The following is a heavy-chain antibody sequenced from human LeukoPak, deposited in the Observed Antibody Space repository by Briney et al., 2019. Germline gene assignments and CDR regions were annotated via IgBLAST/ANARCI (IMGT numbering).Heavy chain of an antibody. D-gene: IGHD3-22*01. Sequence: PWASVKVSCKASGYTFTRYGISWVRQAPGQGLEWMGWISAYNGDTNYAQKLQGRVTMTTDTSTSTAYMELRSLRSDDTAVYYCARGDPHYDSIGYNDYWGQGTLVTVSS. CDR1: GYTFTRYG. J-gene: IGHJ4*02. CDR2: ISAYNGDT. V-gene: IGHV1-18*01. CDR3: ARGDPHYDSIGYNDY.